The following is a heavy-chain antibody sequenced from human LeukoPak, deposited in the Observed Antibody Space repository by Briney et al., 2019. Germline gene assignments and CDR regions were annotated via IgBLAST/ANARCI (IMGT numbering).Heavy chain of an antibody. CDR3: AKRVPYSSSSVYFDY. CDR1: GCTFSTYG. J-gene: IGHJ4*02. Sequence: GGSLRLSCTASGCTFSTYGMSWVRQAPGKGLEWVSSISDDGRNTYYTDSVKGRFTVSRDNSKNTLYLQMNGLRADDTAVYYCAKRVPYSSSSVYFDYWGQGILVTVSS. CDR2: ISDDGRNT. V-gene: IGHV3-23*01. D-gene: IGHD6-6*01.